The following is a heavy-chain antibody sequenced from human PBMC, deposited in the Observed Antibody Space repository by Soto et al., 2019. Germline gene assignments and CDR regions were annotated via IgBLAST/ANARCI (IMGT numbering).Heavy chain of an antibody. CDR1: GFTFSSYA. CDR3: ANCNGEGGGESDV. J-gene: IGHJ6*04. CDR2: ISGNGGST. Sequence: GGSLRLSCAASGFTFSSYAMIWVRQAPGKGLEWVSAISGNGGSTYYADSVRGRFTISRDNSRNALYLQMNSLRAEDTAAYYCANCNGEGGGESDVWGKGTTVTVSS. D-gene: IGHD2-15*01. V-gene: IGHV3-23*01.